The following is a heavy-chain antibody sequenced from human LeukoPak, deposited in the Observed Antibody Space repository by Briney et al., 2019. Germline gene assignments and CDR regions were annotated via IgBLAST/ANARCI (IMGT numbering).Heavy chain of an antibody. J-gene: IGHJ4*02. V-gene: IGHV4-59*01. CDR2: IYYSGST. CDR1: GRSISSYY. Sequence: NTSETLSLTCTVSGRSISSYYWSWIRQPPGKGLEWIGYIYYSGSTNYNPSLKSRVTTSVDTSKNQFSLKLSSVTAADTAVYYCARDLDPIDYWGQGTLVTVSS. CDR3: ARDLDPIDY. D-gene: IGHD3-3*01.